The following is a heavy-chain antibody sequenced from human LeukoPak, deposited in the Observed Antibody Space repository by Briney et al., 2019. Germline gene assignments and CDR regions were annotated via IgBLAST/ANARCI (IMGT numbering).Heavy chain of an antibody. Sequence: ASVKVSCKASGYIFTCYDIIWVRQAPGQRLEWMGWMNPDSGNKVYAQKFQGRVTMTTRTTISTAYMELSSLRSDDTAVYYCARGQRGSGYEWENWFDPWGQGTLVTVSS. V-gene: IGHV1-8*01. J-gene: IGHJ5*02. CDR1: GYIFTCYD. CDR2: MNPDSGNK. CDR3: ARGQRGSGYEWENWFDP. D-gene: IGHD1-26*01.